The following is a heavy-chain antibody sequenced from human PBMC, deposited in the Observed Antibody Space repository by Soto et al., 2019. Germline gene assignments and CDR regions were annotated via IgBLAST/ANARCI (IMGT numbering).Heavy chain of an antibody. D-gene: IGHD6-19*01. J-gene: IGHJ4*02. Sequence: VQLLESGGGLVQPGGSLRLSCAASGFTFSSYAMSWVRQAPGKGLEWVSAISGSGGSTYYADSVKGRFTISRDNSKNTLYLQMNSLRAEDTAVYYCAKATSGYSSGWLYFDYWGQGTLVTVSS. CDR2: ISGSGGST. CDR1: GFTFSSYA. CDR3: AKATSGYSSGWLYFDY. V-gene: IGHV3-23*01.